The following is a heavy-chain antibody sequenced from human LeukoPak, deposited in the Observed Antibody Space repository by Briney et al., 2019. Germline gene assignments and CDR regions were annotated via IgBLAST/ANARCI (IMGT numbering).Heavy chain of an antibody. CDR3: ARPYYDDSPTD. J-gene: IGHJ4*02. CDR1: GFTFSNYD. Sequence: GGSLRLSCAASGFTFSNYDMSWIRQAPGKGLEWISYISSGGGTVHYADSLRGRFTISRDNAKNSVYLQINTLRAEDTAVYYCARPYYDDSPTDWGQGTLVIVSS. D-gene: IGHD3-22*01. V-gene: IGHV3-11*04. CDR2: ISSGGGTV.